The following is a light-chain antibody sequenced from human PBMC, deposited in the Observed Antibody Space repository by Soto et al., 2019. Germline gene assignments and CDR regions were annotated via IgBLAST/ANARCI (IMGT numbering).Light chain of an antibody. V-gene: IGKV1-5*03. CDR1: QSISSW. J-gene: IGKJ4*01. CDR2: QAS. CDR3: QQYNSYPVT. Sequence: DIQMTQSPSTLSASVGDRVTTTCRASQSISSWLAWYQQKPGKAPKLLINQASALESGVPSRFSGSGSGTEFTLTITSLQPYDFATSYCQQYNSYPVTFGGGTEV.